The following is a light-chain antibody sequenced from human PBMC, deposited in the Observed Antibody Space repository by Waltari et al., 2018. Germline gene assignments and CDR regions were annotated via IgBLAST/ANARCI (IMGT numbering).Light chain of an antibody. J-gene: IGKJ4*01. CDR2: AAS. V-gene: IGKV1D-12*01. CDR3: QQANSLPLT. CDR1: QDISSW. Sequence: DIQMTQSLSSVSASVGDRVTITCRASQDISSWLAWYQQKPGKAPKLLIYAASSLQGGVPSRFSGSGSGTDFTLTISSLQPEDFATYYCQQANSLPLTFGGGTKVEIK.